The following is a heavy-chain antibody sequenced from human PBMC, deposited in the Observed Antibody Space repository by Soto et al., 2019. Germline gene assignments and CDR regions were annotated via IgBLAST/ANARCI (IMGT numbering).Heavy chain of an antibody. V-gene: IGHV3-74*01. D-gene: IGHD6-13*01. CDR1: GFTFSSYW. J-gene: IGHJ4*02. CDR3: ARVSLPLQQLAWFYFDY. Sequence: EVQLVESGGGLVQPGGSLRLSCAASGFTFSSYWMHWVRQAPGKGLVWVSRINSDGSSTSYADSVKGRFTISRDNAKNTLYLQMNSLRVEDTAVYYCARVSLPLQQLAWFYFDYWGQGTLVTVSS. CDR2: INSDGSST.